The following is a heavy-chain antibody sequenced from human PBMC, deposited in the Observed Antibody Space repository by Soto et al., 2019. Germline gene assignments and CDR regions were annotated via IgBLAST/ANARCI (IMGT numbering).Heavy chain of an antibody. Sequence: QVQLVESEGGVVQPGRSLRLSCAASGFTFSSYGMHWVRQAPGKGLEWVAVISYDGSNKYYADSVKGRFTISRDNSKNTXXLQMNSLRAEDTAVYYCAKEGGYCISPSCSYGMDVWGQGTTVTVSS. CDR1: GFTFSSYG. D-gene: IGHD2-2*01. V-gene: IGHV3-30*18. CDR3: AKEGGYCISPSCSYGMDV. CDR2: ISYDGSNK. J-gene: IGHJ6*02.